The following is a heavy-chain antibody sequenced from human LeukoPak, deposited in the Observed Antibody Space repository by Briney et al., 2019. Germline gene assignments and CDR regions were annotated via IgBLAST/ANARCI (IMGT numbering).Heavy chain of an antibody. J-gene: IGHJ4*02. V-gene: IGHV3-23*01. CDR1: GFTFSSYG. Sequence: QPGGSLRLSCAASGFTFSSYGMHWVRQAPGKGLEWVSLIVASSGSTFYADSVKGRFTISRDSSKNTLYLQMNSLRAEDMAVYYCAKGAYDYIEMGYFDYWGQGTLVTVSS. D-gene: IGHD5-12*01. CDR2: IVASSGST. CDR3: AKGAYDYIEMGYFDY.